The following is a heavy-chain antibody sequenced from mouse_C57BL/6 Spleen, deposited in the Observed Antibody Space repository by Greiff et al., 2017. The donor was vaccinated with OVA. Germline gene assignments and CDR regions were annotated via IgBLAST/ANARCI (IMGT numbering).Heavy chain of an antibody. V-gene: IGHV1-72*01. CDR2: IDPHSGGP. CDR3: ARKDYYGSPFDY. J-gene: IGHJ2*01. CDR1: GYTFTSYW. D-gene: IGHD1-1*01. Sequence: VKLQQPGAELVKPGASVKLSCKASGYTFTSYWMHWVKQRPGRGLEWIGRIDPHSGGPKYNEKFKSKATLTVDKPSSTAYMQLSSLTSEDSAVYYCARKDYYGSPFDYWGQGTTLTVSS.